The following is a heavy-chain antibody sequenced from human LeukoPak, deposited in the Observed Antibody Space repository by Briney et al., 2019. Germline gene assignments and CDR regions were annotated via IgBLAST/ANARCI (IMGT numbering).Heavy chain of an antibody. J-gene: IGHJ4*02. CDR3: ASGRGGDIVVVPAANYYFDY. CDR2: ISSSSSYI. Sequence: GGSLRLSCAASGFTFSSYSMNWVRQAPGKGLEWSSSISSSSSYIYYADSVKGRFTISRDNAKNSLYLQMNSLRAEDTAVYYCASGRGGDIVVVPAANYYFDYWGQGTLVTVSS. D-gene: IGHD2-2*01. V-gene: IGHV3-21*01. CDR1: GFTFSSYS.